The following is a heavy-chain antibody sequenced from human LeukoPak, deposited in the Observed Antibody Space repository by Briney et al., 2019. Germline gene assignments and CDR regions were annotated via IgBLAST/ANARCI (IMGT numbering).Heavy chain of an antibody. J-gene: IGHJ3*02. CDR1: GVSISSYY. Sequence: KPSETLSLTCTVSGVSISSYYWTWIRQPPGKGLEWIGEINHSGSTNYNPSLKSRVTISVDTSKNQFSLKLSSVTAADTAVYYCARVRGNYYYDSSGYPRVHAFDIWGQGTMVTVSS. CDR3: ARVRGNYYYDSSGYPRVHAFDI. D-gene: IGHD3-22*01. CDR2: INHSGST. V-gene: IGHV4-34*01.